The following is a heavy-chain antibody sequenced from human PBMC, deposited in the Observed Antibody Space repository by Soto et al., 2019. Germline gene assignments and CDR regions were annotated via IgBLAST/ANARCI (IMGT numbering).Heavy chain of an antibody. D-gene: IGHD3-10*01. Sequence: GGSLILSCAASGFTFSSYAMHWVRQAPGKGLEWVAVISYDGSNKYYADSVKGRFTISRDNSKNTLHLQMNSLRPEDTALYYCAKDYNAFGPHYFDYWGLGSLVTVSS. V-gene: IGHV3-30-3*01. CDR3: AKDYNAFGPHYFDY. CDR2: ISYDGSNK. CDR1: GFTFSSYA. J-gene: IGHJ4*02.